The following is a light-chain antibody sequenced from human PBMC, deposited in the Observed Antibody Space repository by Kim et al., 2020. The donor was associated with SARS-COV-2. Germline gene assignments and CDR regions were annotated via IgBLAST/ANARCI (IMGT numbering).Light chain of an antibody. CDR1: KLGDKY. J-gene: IGLJ2*01. CDR2: QDS. Sequence: SYELTQPPSVSVSPGQTASITCSGDKLGDKYACWYQQKPGQSPVLVIYQDSKRPSGIPERFSGSNSGNTATLTISGTQAMDEADYYYQAWDSSKVVFGRG. CDR3: QAWDSSKVV. V-gene: IGLV3-1*01.